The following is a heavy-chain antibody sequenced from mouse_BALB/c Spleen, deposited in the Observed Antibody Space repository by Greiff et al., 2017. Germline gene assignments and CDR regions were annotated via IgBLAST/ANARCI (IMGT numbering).Heavy chain of an antibody. D-gene: IGHD2-14*01. CDR2: ICAGGST. Sequence: QVQLQQSGPGLVAPSQSLSITCTVSGFSLTSYGVHWVRQPPGKGLEWLGVICAGGSTNYNSALMSRLSISKDNSKSQVFLKMNSLQTDDTAMYYCARGYYRYEGFDYWGQGTTLTVSS. V-gene: IGHV2-9*02. CDR3: ARGYYRYEGFDY. CDR1: GFSLTSYG. J-gene: IGHJ2*01.